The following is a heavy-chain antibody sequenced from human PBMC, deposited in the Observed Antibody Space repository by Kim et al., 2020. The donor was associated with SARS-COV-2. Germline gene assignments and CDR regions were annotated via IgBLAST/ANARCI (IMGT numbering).Heavy chain of an antibody. Sequence: GGSLRLSCTASGFTFGDYAMSWVRQAPGKGLEWVGFIRSKAYGGTTEYAASVKGRFTISRDDSKSIAYLQMNSLKTEDTAVYYCTREIPAYCSSTSCYGDYWGQGTLVTVSS. CDR2: IRSKAYGGTT. V-gene: IGHV3-49*04. J-gene: IGHJ4*02. D-gene: IGHD2-2*01. CDR3: TREIPAYCSSTSCYGDY. CDR1: GFTFGDYA.